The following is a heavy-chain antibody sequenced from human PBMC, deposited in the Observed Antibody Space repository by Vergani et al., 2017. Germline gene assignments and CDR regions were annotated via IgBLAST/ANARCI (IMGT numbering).Heavy chain of an antibody. CDR1: GFTFSSYA. Sequence: EVQLLESGGGLVQPGGSLRLSCAASGFTFSSYAMSWVRQAPGKGLEWVSGISGSGGNTYYADSVKGRYTISRDNSKNTLYLQMNSLRAEDTAVYYCASTGYDRSGYDAYWGQGTLVTVSS. J-gene: IGHJ4*02. V-gene: IGHV3-23*01. CDR2: ISGSGGNT. CDR3: ASTGYDRSGYDAY. D-gene: IGHD3-22*01.